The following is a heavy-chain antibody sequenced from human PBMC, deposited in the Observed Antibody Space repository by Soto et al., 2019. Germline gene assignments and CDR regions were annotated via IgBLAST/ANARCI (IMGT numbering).Heavy chain of an antibody. V-gene: IGHV1-18*04. J-gene: IGHJ6*02. CDR1: GYTFTSYG. CDR3: ARDQPGYGMDV. CDR2: ISAYNGNT. Sequence: ASAVKVSCKASGYTFTSYGISWVRQAPGQGLEWMGWISAYNGNTNYAQKLQGRVTMTTDTSTSTAYMELRSLRSDDTAVYYCARDQPGYGMDVWGQRTTVIVSS.